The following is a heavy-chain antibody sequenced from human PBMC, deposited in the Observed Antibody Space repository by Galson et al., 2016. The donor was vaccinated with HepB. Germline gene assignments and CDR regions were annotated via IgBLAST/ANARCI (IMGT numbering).Heavy chain of an antibody. V-gene: IGHV4-59*08. D-gene: IGHD2-21*02. CDR3: ARHHVTATGHGIDV. CDR1: GDSIRSSF. J-gene: IGHJ6*02. Sequence: ETLSLTCTVSGDSIRSSFWSWLRQPPGKGLEWIGEIYVTASGSPNYNPSLKSRVTISGDKSKNQFSLRLTSVTAADTAVYYCARHHVTATGHGIDVWGQGTMVTVSS. CDR2: IYVTASGSP.